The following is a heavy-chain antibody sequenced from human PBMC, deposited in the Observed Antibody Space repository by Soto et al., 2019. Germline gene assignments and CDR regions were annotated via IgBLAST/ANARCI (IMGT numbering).Heavy chain of an antibody. V-gene: IGHV3-23*01. Sequence: EVQVLESGGGLVQPGGSLRLSCAASGFTFSSYAVSWVRQAPGKGLEWVSTISSSGGSTYYAGSVKGRFTISRDNSKSTLYLQMNSLRAEDTAMYYCVTEASSRDWSDYYYMDVWGKGTTVTVSS. J-gene: IGHJ6*03. CDR2: ISSSGGST. D-gene: IGHD3-9*01. CDR3: VTEASSRDWSDYYYMDV. CDR1: GFTFSSYA.